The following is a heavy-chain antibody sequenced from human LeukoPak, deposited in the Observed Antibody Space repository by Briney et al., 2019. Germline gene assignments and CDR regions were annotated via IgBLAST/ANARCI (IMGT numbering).Heavy chain of an antibody. CDR3: ASTREWERLPGFDY. CDR1: GGTFSSYA. CDR2: IIPIFGTA. V-gene: IGHV1-69*05. Sequence: SVKVSCKASGGTFSSYAISWVRQAPGQGLEWMGGIIPIFGTANYAQKFQGRVTITTDKATSTAYRELSSLRSEDTAVYYCASTREWERLPGFDYWGQGTLVTVSS. J-gene: IGHJ4*02. D-gene: IGHD1-26*01.